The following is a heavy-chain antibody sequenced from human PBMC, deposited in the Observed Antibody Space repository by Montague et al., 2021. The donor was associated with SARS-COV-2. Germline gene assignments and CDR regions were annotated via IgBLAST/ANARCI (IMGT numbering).Heavy chain of an antibody. D-gene: IGHD1-20*01. CDR2: IYYSGST. J-gene: IGHJ6*02. CDR1: GGSFSSSSYY. CDR3: ARDQGYNWNYYYYYGMDV. Sequence: SETLSLTCTVSGGSFSSSSYYWGWIRQPPGKGLEWIGSIYYSGSTYYNPSLKSRVTISVDTSKNQFSLKLSSVTAADTAVYYCARDQGYNWNYYYYYGMDVWGQGTTVTVSS. V-gene: IGHV4-39*07.